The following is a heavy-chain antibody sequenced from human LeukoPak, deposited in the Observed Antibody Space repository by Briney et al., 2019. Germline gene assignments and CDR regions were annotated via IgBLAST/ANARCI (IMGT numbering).Heavy chain of an antibody. Sequence: PSETLSLTCTVSGDSISNSLHYWGWIRQPPGRDLEWIGNINYRDSAYYNPSLQSRATMSVDTSTNQISLRLTSMTAADTAVYFCVRHGAPGVWALYFDPWGQGTQVTVSS. D-gene: IGHD1-26*01. CDR3: VRHGAPGVWALYFDP. J-gene: IGHJ5*02. CDR1: GDSISNSLHY. V-gene: IGHV4-39*01. CDR2: INYRDSA.